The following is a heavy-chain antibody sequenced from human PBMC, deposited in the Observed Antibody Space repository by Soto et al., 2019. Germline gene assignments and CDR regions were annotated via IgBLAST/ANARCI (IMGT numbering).Heavy chain of an antibody. CDR3: AREVEMATIPNWFDP. D-gene: IGHD5-12*01. Sequence: SETLSLTCAVSGYSISSGYYCGWIRQPPGKGLEWIGSIYHSGSTYYNPSLKSRVTISVDTSKNQFSLKLSSVTAADTAVYYCAREVEMATIPNWFDPWGQGTLVTVSS. V-gene: IGHV4-38-2*02. J-gene: IGHJ5*02. CDR2: IYHSGST. CDR1: GYSISSGYY.